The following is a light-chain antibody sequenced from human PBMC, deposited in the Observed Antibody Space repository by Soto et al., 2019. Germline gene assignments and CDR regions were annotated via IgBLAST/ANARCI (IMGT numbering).Light chain of an antibody. CDR3: QQYTTSPFT. J-gene: IGKJ3*01. CDR2: GAS. V-gene: IGKV3-20*01. Sequence: ENVLTQSPDTLSLSPGERATLSCRASQSVLSNYLAWYQQKPGQAPRLVIYGASNRATGIPHRFSGSGSGTDFTLTISRLEPEDFAVYDCQQYTTSPFTFGPGTKVDLK. CDR1: QSVLSNY.